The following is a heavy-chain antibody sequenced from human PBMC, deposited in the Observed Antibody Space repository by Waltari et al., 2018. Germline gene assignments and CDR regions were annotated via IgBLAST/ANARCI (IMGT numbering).Heavy chain of an antibody. CDR3: ARLGYSTNAGSGY. J-gene: IGHJ4*02. CDR2: INHRGST. D-gene: IGHD6-13*01. CDR1: GGSFSGYY. Sequence: QVQLQQWGAGLLKPSETLSLTCAVYGGSFSGYYWSWIRQPPGKGLEWIGEINHRGSTNYNPSLKSRVTISVDTSKNQFSRKLSSVTAADTAVYYCARLGYSTNAGSGYWGQGTLVTVSS. V-gene: IGHV4-34*01.